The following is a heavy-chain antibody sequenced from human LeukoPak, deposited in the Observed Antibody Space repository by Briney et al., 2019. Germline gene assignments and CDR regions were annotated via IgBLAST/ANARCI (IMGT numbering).Heavy chain of an antibody. D-gene: IGHD3-22*01. Sequence: PGGSLRLSCAASGFTFSSYAMHWVRQAPGKGLEWVAVISYDGSNKYYADSVKGRFTISRDNSKNTLYLQMNSLRAEDTAVYYCASFYYDSSGYSYCFDYWGQGTLVTVSS. CDR2: ISYDGSNK. J-gene: IGHJ4*02. CDR1: GFTFSSYA. CDR3: ASFYYDSSGYSYCFDY. V-gene: IGHV3-30-3*01.